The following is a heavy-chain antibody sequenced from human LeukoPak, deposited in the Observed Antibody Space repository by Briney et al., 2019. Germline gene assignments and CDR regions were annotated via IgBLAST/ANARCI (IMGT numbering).Heavy chain of an antibody. Sequence: GGSLRLSCAASGFTVSSNYMSWVRQAPGKGLEWVSVIYSGGSTYYADSVKGRFTTSRDNSKNTLYLQMNSLRAEDTAVYYCASTRGRGAFDIWGQGTMVTVSS. J-gene: IGHJ3*02. CDR1: GFTVSSNY. CDR2: IYSGGST. V-gene: IGHV3-53*01. CDR3: ASTRGRGAFDI. D-gene: IGHD5-12*01.